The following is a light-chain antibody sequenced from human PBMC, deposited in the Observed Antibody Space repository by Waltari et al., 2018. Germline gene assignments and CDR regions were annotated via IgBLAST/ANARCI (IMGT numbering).Light chain of an antibody. J-gene: IGLJ2*01. CDR2: EDN. Sequence: NFMLTQPHSVSESPGKTVTIPCTGSSGSLASHYVQWCQQRPGRAPTTVIYEDNQRPSGVPDRFSGSIDSSSNSASLTISGLKTEDEADYYCQSYDSSSTFVVFGGGTKLTVL. V-gene: IGLV6-57*02. CDR3: QSYDSSSTFVV. CDR1: SGSLASHY.